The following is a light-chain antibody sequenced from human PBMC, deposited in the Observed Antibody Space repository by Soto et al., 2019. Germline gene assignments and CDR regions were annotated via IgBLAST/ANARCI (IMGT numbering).Light chain of an antibody. CDR3: KHYGTSFP. Sequence: EIVLTQSPGTLSLSPGERATLSCRASQSVSDNSLAWYQQKPGQAPWILVYGASSRATGVPDRFSGSGSGTDFTLTITRLEPEDFAVYYCKHYGTSFPFGQGTKVEIK. V-gene: IGKV3-20*01. J-gene: IGKJ1*01. CDR1: QSVSDNS. CDR2: GAS.